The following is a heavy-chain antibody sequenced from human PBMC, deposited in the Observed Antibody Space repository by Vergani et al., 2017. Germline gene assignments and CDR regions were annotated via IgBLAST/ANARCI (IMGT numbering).Heavy chain of an antibody. CDR2: IYYTGST. D-gene: IGHD3-16*01. Sequence: QVQLQESGPGLLKPSETLSLTCTVSGGSISTFFWSWIRQPPGEGLEWIGYIYYTGSTNYNPSLKSRITISLDTSNNQFSLKLSSVTAADTAVYYCAKGGLGHGGYFDLWGRGTLVSVSS. V-gene: IGHV4-59*01. CDR1: GGSISTFF. CDR3: AKGGLGHGGYFDL. J-gene: IGHJ2*01.